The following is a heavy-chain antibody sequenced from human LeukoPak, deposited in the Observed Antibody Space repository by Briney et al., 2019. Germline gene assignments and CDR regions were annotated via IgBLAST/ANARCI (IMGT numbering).Heavy chain of an antibody. V-gene: IGHV3-23*01. CDR2: ISGSGSST. D-gene: IGHD6-13*01. J-gene: IGHJ4*02. CDR3: AKTLHAAGGPFDY. Sequence: GGSLRLSCAASGFTLSSYAMSWVRQAPGKGLEWVSAISGSGSSTYYADSVKGRFTISRDNSKNTLYLQMNSLRAEDTAVYYCAKTLHAAGGPFDYWGQGTLVTVSS. CDR1: GFTLSSYA.